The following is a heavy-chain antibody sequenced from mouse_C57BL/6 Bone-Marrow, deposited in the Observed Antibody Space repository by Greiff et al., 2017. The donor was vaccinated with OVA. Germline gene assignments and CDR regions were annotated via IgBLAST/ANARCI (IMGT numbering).Heavy chain of an antibody. CDR2: IWGDGST. CDR3: ARHAGYYWYFDV. Sequence: VMLMESGPGLVAPSQSLSITCTVSGFSLTSYGVHWVRQPPGKGLEWLVVIWGDGSTTYNSALKSRLSISTENSKSQVFLNMKSHLTDDTAVYSCARHAGYYWYFDVWGTGTTVTVSS. CDR1: GFSLTSYG. D-gene: IGHD2-2*01. V-gene: IGHV2-6-1*01. J-gene: IGHJ1*03.